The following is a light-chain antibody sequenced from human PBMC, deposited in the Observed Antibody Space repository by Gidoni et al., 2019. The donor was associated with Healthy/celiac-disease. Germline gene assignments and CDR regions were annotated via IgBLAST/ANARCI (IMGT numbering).Light chain of an antibody. V-gene: IGKV1-5*01. CDR2: DAS. Sequence: DIQMTQSPSTLSASVGDRVTITCRASQSISSWLAWYQQKPGKAPKLLIYDASSLESGVPSRFSGSGSETEFTLTISSLQPDDFATYYCQQYNSYPMYTFGQXTKLEIK. CDR1: QSISSW. J-gene: IGKJ2*01. CDR3: QQYNSYPMYT.